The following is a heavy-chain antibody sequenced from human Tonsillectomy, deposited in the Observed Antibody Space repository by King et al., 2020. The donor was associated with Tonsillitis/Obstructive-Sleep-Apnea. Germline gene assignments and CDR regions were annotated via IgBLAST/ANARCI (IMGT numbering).Heavy chain of an antibody. CDR2: ISSSSTI. V-gene: IGHV3-48*02. J-gene: IGHJ4*02. CDR1: GFTFSSYS. CDR3: ARPEYSSSWPPGY. Sequence: VQLVESGGGLVQPGGSLRLSCAASGFTFSSYSMNWVRQAPGKGLEWVSYISSSSTIYYADSVKGRFTISRDNAKNSLYLQMNSLRDEDTAVYYCARPEYSSSWPPGYWGQGTLVTVSS. D-gene: IGHD6-13*01.